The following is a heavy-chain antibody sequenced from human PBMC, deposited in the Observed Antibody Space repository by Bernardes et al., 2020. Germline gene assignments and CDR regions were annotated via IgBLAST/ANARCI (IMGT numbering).Heavy chain of an antibody. J-gene: IGHJ6*02. CDR2: ISYDGSNK. CDR1: GFTFSSYA. CDR3: ARDFAPVAPIFGYYYYGMDV. D-gene: IGHD3-3*02. V-gene: IGHV3-30*04. Sequence: GGSLRLSCAASGFTFSSYAMHWVRQAPGKGLEWVAVISYDGSNKYYADSVKGRFTISRDNSKNTLYLQMNSLRAEDTAVYYCARDFAPVAPIFGYYYYGMDVWGQGTTVTVSS.